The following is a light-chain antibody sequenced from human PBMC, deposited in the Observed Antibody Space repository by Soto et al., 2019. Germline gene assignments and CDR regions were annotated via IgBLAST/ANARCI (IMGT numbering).Light chain of an antibody. V-gene: IGLV1-40*01. J-gene: IGLJ2*01. Sequence: QSVLTQPPSVSGAPGQRVTISCTGSSSNIGADFDVHWYRQLPGTAPKLLIYGNINRPSGVPDRFSGSTSGTSSSLTITGLQAEDEADYYCPSYVTCLNVYVVFGGGTKVTVL. CDR3: PSYVTCLNVYVV. CDR1: SSNIGADFD. CDR2: GNI.